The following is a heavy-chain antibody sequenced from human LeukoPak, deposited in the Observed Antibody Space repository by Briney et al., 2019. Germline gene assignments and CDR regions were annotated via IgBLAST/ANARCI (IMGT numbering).Heavy chain of an antibody. Sequence: GASVTVSCKASGYIFTNYDIHWVRQATGQGLEWMGWMNPKSGNTGYAQKFQGRVTMTRDTSITTAYMELSSLRSENTAVYYCARVYGEIDYWGQGTLVTVSS. CDR1: GYIFTNYD. D-gene: IGHD3-10*01. CDR3: ARVYGEIDY. J-gene: IGHJ4*02. V-gene: IGHV1-8*01. CDR2: MNPKSGNT.